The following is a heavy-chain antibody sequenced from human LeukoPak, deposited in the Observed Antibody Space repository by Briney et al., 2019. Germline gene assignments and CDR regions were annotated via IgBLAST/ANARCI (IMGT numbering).Heavy chain of an antibody. D-gene: IGHD4-17*01. Sequence: PGGSLRLSCAASGLTCSHNYVSWVRQAPGKGLEWVSAIHTSGDTCYADSVKGRFTISRDTSKNTLYLQINSLRVEDTAVYYFIVFGDSNHWGQGTLVTVSS. V-gene: IGHV3-53*01. CDR3: IVFGDSNH. CDR1: GLTCSHNY. CDR2: IHTSGDT. J-gene: IGHJ5*02.